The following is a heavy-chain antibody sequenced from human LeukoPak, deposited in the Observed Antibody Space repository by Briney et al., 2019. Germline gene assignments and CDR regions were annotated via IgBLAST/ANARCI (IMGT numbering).Heavy chain of an antibody. CDR1: GGSFSGYY. CDR3: ARAPRLLWFGELLLNYYYYYGMDV. CDR2: INHSGST. J-gene: IGHJ6*02. Sequence: SETLSLTCAVCGGSFSGYYWSWIRQPPGKGLEWIGEINHSGSTNYNPSLKSRVTISVDTSKNQFSLKLSSVTAADTAVYYCARAPRLLWFGELLLNYYYYYGMDVWGQGTTVTVSS. D-gene: IGHD3-10*01. V-gene: IGHV4-34*01.